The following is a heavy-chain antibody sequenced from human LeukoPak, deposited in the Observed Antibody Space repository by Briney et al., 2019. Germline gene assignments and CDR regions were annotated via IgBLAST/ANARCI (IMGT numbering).Heavy chain of an antibody. D-gene: IGHD6-13*01. Sequence: PGRSLRLSCAASGFTFSSYAMHWVRQAPGKGLEWVAVISYDGSNKYYADSVKGRFTISRDNSKNTLYLQMNSLRAEDTAVYYCAKDRSIAAGDDAFDIWGQGTMVTVSS. J-gene: IGHJ3*02. CDR1: GFTFSSYA. CDR3: AKDRSIAAGDDAFDI. V-gene: IGHV3-30*04. CDR2: ISYDGSNK.